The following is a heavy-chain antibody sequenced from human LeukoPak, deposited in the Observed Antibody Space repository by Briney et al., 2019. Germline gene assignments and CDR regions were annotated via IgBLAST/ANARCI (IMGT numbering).Heavy chain of an antibody. D-gene: IGHD1-26*01. Sequence: GGSLRLSCAASGFTFSSYAMHWVRQAPGKGLEWVAVISYDGSNKYYADSVKGRFTISRDNSKNTLYLQMNSLRAEDTAVYYCARDPVLSGSYDYYYYMDVWGKGTTVTVSS. CDR3: ARDPVLSGSYDYYYYMDV. CDR1: GFTFSSYA. CDR2: ISYDGSNK. J-gene: IGHJ6*03. V-gene: IGHV3-30*04.